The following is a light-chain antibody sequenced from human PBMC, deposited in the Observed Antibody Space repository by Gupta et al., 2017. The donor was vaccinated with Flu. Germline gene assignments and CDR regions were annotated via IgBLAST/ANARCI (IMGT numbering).Light chain of an antibody. V-gene: IGKV1-12*01. CDR3: QQGNSFPFT. J-gene: IGKJ3*01. CDR1: QDFVSW. Sequence: DIQMTQSPSSVSASVGDRVTIPCRASQDFVSWLAWYQQKPGTAPKYLIYAESNLQSGVPPRFRGSGSGTDFTLTVSSRQPEEFAAYYCQQGNSFPFTFGPGTKVDL. CDR2: AES.